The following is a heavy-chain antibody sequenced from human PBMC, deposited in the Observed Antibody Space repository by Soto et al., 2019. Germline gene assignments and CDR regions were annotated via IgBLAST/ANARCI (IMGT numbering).Heavy chain of an antibody. CDR1: GGSISSSNW. V-gene: IGHV4-4*02. J-gene: IGHJ4*02. D-gene: IGHD2-15*01. Sequence: QVQLQESGPGLVKPSGTLSLTCAVSGGSISSSNWWSWVRQPPGKGLEWIGEIYHSGSTNYHPSLESRVTISGDKSENQFSLKLSSVTAADTAVYYCASNDWSGGSCYSFWGQGTLVTVSS. CDR2: IYHSGST. CDR3: ASNDWSGGSCYSF.